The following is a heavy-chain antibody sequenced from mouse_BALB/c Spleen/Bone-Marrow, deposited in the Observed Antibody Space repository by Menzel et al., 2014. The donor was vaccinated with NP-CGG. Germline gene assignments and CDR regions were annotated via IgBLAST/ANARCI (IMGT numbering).Heavy chain of an antibody. Sequence: VQLQQSDAELVKPGASVKISCKASGYTFTDHAIHWVKQKPEQGLEWIGYISPGDGVIKYNEKFKGKAILTADKSSSIAYMQLNSLTPEDSAVYFCKRSLGRFAYWGQGTLVTVSA. D-gene: IGHD4-1*01. CDR1: GYTFTDHA. CDR2: ISPGDGVI. V-gene: IGHV1S53*02. J-gene: IGHJ3*01. CDR3: KRSLGRFAY.